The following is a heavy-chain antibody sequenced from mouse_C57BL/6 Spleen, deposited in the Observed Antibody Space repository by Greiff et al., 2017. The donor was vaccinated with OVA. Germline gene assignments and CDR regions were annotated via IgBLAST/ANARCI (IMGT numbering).Heavy chain of an antibody. CDR2: IDPSDSYP. V-gene: IGHV1-69*01. Sequence: QVQLQQPGAELVMPGASVKLSCKASGYTFTSYWMHWVKQRPGQGLEWIGEIDPSDSYPNYNQKFKGKSTLTVDKSSSTAYMQISSLTSEDSAVYYCARRGYYGSSQYYFDYWGQGTTLTVSS. D-gene: IGHD1-1*01. CDR3: ARRGYYGSSQYYFDY. J-gene: IGHJ2*01. CDR1: GYTFTSYW.